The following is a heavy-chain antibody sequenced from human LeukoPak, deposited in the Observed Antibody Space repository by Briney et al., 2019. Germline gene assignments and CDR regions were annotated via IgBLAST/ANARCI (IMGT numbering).Heavy chain of an antibody. CDR2: INPNSGGT. CDR3: ARGGIDYYDSSGYPY. V-gene: IGHV1-2*04. Sequence: GASVKVSCKASGYTFTGYYMHWVRQAPGQGLEWMGWINPNSGGTNYAQKFQGWVTMTRDTSISTAYMELSRLRSDDTAVYYCARGGIDYYDSSGYPYWGQGTLVTVSS. D-gene: IGHD3-22*01. J-gene: IGHJ4*02. CDR1: GYTFTGYY.